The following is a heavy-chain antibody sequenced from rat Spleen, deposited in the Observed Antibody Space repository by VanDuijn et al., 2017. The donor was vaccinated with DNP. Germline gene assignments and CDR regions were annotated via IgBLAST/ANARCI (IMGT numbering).Heavy chain of an antibody. CDR2: VSSNGSNT. CDR1: GFTFGDYD. V-gene: IGHV5-7*01. Sequence: EVQLVESGGDLVQPGRSMKLSCAASGFTFGDYDMAWVRQAPKRGLEWVTTVSSNGSNTYYRDSVRGRFTVSRDNAKSTLYLQMDSLTSEDTATFYCARGPNYGDYADYFDYWGQGVMVTVSS. D-gene: IGHD1-11*01. J-gene: IGHJ2*01. CDR3: ARGPNYGDYADYFDY.